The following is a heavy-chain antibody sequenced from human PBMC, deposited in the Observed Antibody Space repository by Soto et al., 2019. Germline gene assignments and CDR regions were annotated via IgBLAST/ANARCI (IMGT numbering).Heavy chain of an antibody. CDR1: GFIFGNYA. D-gene: IGHD1-1*01. CDR2: IGGSGADT. Sequence: PGGSLRLSCAASGFIFGNYAMSWVRQAPGKGLQWVSAIGGSGADTYYVDSVKGRFTISRDNSKNTLYLQMNNLRAEDTAVYYCAVPTGIEVTGPDYWGRGTLVTVSS. CDR3: AVPTGIEVTGPDY. J-gene: IGHJ4*02. V-gene: IGHV3-23*01.